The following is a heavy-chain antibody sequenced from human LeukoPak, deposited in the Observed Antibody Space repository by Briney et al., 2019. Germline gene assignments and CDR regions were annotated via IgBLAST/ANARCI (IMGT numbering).Heavy chain of an antibody. CDR2: INHSGST. CDR1: GGSLSGYY. Sequence: SETLSLTCAVYGGSLSGYYWSWIRQPPGKGLEWIGEINHSGSTNYNPSHKSRVTISVDTSKNQFSLKLSSVPAADTAVYYCARRGYSYVHIDYWGQGTLVTVSS. J-gene: IGHJ4*02. CDR3: ARRGYSYVHIDY. D-gene: IGHD5-18*01. V-gene: IGHV4-34*01.